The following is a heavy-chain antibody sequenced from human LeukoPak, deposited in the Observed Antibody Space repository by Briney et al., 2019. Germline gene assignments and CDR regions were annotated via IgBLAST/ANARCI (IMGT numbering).Heavy chain of an antibody. Sequence: GGSLRLSCAASGFTFSSYSTNWVRQAPGKGLEWVSSISSSSSYIYYADSVKGRFTISRDNAKNSLYLQMNSLRAEDTAVYYCARGGKGYSYGQRLDYWGQGTLVTVSS. D-gene: IGHD5-18*01. J-gene: IGHJ4*02. CDR3: ARGGKGYSYGQRLDY. CDR1: GFTFSSYS. CDR2: ISSSSSYI. V-gene: IGHV3-21*01.